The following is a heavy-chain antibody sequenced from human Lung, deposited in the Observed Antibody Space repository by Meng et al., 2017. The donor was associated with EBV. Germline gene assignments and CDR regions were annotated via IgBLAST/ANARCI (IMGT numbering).Heavy chain of an antibody. CDR3: ARGGNFDP. Sequence: VQCWSEFKKHRATVKGNGKASDYHLSTYTINWVRQAHGRGLEWMGWISTNTGTPTYTQGFKGRYVFSLDTSVSTVYLQISSLKAEDTAVYYCARGGNFDPWGQGTLVTVSS. CDR1: DYHLSTYT. V-gene: IGHV7-4-1*02. J-gene: IGHJ5*02. D-gene: IGHD2/OR15-2a*01. CDR2: ISTNTGTP.